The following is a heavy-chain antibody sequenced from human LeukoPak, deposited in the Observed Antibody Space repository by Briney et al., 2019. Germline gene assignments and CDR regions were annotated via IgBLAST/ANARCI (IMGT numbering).Heavy chain of an antibody. V-gene: IGHV4-59*01. D-gene: IGHD5-12*01. CDR2: IYYSGSS. CDR1: GGSISTYY. CDR3: ARVYGSGYDFRGAFDI. J-gene: IGHJ3*02. Sequence: SETLSLTCTVSGGSISTYYWSWIRQPPGKGLEWIGYIYYSGSSNYNPSLKSRVTISVDTSKNQFFLKLNSVTAADTAVYYCARVYGSGYDFRGAFDIWGQGTMVTVSS.